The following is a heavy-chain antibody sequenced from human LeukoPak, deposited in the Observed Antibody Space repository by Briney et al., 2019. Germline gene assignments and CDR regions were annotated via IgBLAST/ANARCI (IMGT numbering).Heavy chain of an antibody. V-gene: IGHV1-69*05. Sequence: SVKVSCKASGGTFSSYAISWVRQAPGQGLEWMGGIIPIFGTASYAQKFQGRVTITTDESTSTAYMELSSLRSEDTAVYYCARDYSGSYRDAFDIWGQGTMVTVSS. J-gene: IGHJ3*02. CDR3: ARDYSGSYRDAFDI. CDR2: IIPIFGTA. D-gene: IGHD1-26*01. CDR1: GGTFSSYA.